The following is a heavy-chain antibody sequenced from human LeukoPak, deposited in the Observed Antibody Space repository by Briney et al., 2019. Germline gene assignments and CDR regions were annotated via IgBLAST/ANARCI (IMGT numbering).Heavy chain of an antibody. D-gene: IGHD2-2*02. CDR1: GGSISSSSYY. J-gene: IGHJ6*02. Sequence: TETLSLACTVSGGSISSSSYYWGWIRQPPGKGLEWIGSICYSGSTYYNPSLKSRVTISVDTSKNQFSLKLSSVTAAHTAVYYCARGYCSSTSCYSLWYYYYYGMDVWGQGTTVSVSS. CDR2: ICYSGST. V-gene: IGHV4-39*01. CDR3: ARGYCSSTSCYSLWYYYYYGMDV.